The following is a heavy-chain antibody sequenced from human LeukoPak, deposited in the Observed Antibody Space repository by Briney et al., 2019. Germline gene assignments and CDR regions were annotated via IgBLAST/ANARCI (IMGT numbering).Heavy chain of an antibody. Sequence: GASVKVSCKVSGYTLTELSMHWVRQAPGKGLEWMGGFDPEDGETIYAQKFQGRVTMTEDTSTDTAHMELSSLRSEDTAVYYCATDPNFDWLFDYWGQGTLVTVSS. V-gene: IGHV1-24*01. CDR3: ATDPNFDWLFDY. J-gene: IGHJ4*02. D-gene: IGHD3-9*01. CDR1: GYTLTELS. CDR2: FDPEDGET.